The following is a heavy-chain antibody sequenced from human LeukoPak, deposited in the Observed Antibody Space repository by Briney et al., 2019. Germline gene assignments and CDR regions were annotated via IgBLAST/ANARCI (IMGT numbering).Heavy chain of an antibody. V-gene: IGHV3-53*01. CDR1: GFTVSNSY. CDR2: IYGGGGT. J-gene: IGHJ4*02. Sequence: GGSLRLSCAASGFTVSNSYMSWVRQAPGKGLEWVSVIYGGGGTFYSESVKGRFTISRDYSKNTLYLQLNSLRADDTAVYYCARDSSGPAFWGQGTLVTVSS. D-gene: IGHD6-19*01. CDR3: ARDSSGPAF.